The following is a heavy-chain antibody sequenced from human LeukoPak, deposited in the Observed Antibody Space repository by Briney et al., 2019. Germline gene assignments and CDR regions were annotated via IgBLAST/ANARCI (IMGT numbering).Heavy chain of an antibody. CDR1: GFTFSSYA. J-gene: IGHJ4*02. Sequence: GGSLRLSCAASGFTFSSYAMSWVRQAPGKGLEWVSVIYSGGSTYYADSMKGRFTISRDNSKNTLYLQMNSLRAEDTAVYYCTIEGGYDDYWGQGTLVTVSS. D-gene: IGHD5-12*01. CDR2: IYSGGST. V-gene: IGHV3-53*01. CDR3: TIEGGYDDY.